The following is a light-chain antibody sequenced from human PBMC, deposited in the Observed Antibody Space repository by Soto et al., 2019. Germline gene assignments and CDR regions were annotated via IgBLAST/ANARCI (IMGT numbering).Light chain of an antibody. J-gene: IGKJ3*01. CDR2: AAS. CDR3: QHYDNPIT. Sequence: DIQMTQSPSSLSASVGDRVTITCQASQDISNYLNWYQQQPGTAPKLLIYAASNLETGVPSRFSGGASATDFTSTISRLPPDDVASYYRQHYDNPITLGQGTKVDIK. V-gene: IGKV1-33*01. CDR1: QDISNY.